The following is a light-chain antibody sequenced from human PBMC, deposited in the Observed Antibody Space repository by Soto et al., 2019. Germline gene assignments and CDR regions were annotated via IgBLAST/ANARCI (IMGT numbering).Light chain of an antibody. Sequence: QSALTQPRSVSGSPGQSVTISCTGTSSDIGGYKYVSWYQQHPGKAPKLMIYDVSVWPSGVPDRFSGSKSGNTASLTISGLQAEDEADYYCCSYAGSYTWVFGGGTELTVL. CDR1: SSDIGGYKY. J-gene: IGLJ3*02. CDR3: CSYAGSYTWV. V-gene: IGLV2-11*01. CDR2: DVS.